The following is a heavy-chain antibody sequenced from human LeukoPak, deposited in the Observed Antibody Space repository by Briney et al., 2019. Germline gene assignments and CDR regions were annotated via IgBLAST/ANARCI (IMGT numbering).Heavy chain of an antibody. CDR2: ISYDGSNK. V-gene: IGHV3-30*03. CDR1: GFTFSSYG. J-gene: IGHJ3*02. CDR3: ARDLLDSFDI. Sequence: QPGRSLRLSCAASGFTFSSYGMHWVRQAPGKGLEWVAVISYDGSNKYYADSVKGRFTISRDNSKNTLYLQMNSLRAEDTAVYYCARDLLDSFDIWGQGTMVTVSS.